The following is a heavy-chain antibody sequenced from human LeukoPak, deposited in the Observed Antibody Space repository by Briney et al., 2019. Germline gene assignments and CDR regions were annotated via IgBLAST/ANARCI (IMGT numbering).Heavy chain of an antibody. Sequence: SETLSLTCAVSGGSISRSNWWSWVRQSPGKGLEWIGEIYDNGSTNYNPSLKSRVTISVDKSKNQFSLKLSSVTAADTAVYYCARGYKNCWFDPWGQGTLVTVSS. CDR1: GGSISRSNW. CDR3: ARGYKNCWFDP. CDR2: IYDNGST. V-gene: IGHV4-4*02. J-gene: IGHJ5*02. D-gene: IGHD5-12*01.